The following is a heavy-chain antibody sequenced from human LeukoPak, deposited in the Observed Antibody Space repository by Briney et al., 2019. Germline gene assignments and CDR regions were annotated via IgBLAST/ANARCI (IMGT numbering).Heavy chain of an antibody. CDR2: IYYSGST. D-gene: IGHD1-26*01. CDR3: ASGSYYFDY. J-gene: IGHJ4*02. Sequence: SETLSLTCTVSGGSIRSYYWSWIRQPPGKGLERIGYIYYSGSTNYNPSLKSRVTISVDTSKNQFPLKLSSVTAADTAVYYCASGSYYFDYWGQGTLVTVSS. CDR1: GGSIRSYY. V-gene: IGHV4-59*01.